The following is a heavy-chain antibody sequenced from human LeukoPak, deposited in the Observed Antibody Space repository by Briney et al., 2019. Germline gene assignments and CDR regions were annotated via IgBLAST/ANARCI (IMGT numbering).Heavy chain of an antibody. CDR2: ISGSGGST. D-gene: IGHD3-3*01. CDR3: AKHFSYYDFWSGYYYYFDY. V-gene: IGHV3-23*01. CDR1: GFTFSSYA. J-gene: IGHJ4*02. Sequence: GSLSLSCAASGFTFSSYAMSWVRQAPGKGLEWVSAISGSGGSTYYADSVKGRFTISRDNSKNTLYLQMNSLRAEDTAVYYCAKHFSYYDFWSGYYYYFDYWGQGTLVTVSS.